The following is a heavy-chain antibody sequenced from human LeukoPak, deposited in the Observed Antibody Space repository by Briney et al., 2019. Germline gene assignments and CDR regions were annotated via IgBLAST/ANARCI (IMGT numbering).Heavy chain of an antibody. CDR2: IIPIFGTA. V-gene: IGHV1-69*06. J-gene: IGHJ4*02. D-gene: IGHD5-12*01. CDR1: GYTFTDYY. Sequence: SVKVSCKASGYTFTDYYMHWVRQAPGQGLEWMGGIIPIFGTANYAQKFQGRVTITADKSTSTAYMELSSLRSEDTAVYYCASYEYSGYRTFDYWGQGTLVTVSS. CDR3: ASYEYSGYRTFDY.